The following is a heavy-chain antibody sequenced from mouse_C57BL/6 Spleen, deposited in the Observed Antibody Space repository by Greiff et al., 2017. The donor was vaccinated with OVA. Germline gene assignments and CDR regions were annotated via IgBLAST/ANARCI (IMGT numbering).Heavy chain of an antibody. V-gene: IGHV1-54*01. CDR3: ARSGNYGSSPDY. Sequence: QVQLQQSGAELVRPGTSVKVSCKASGYAFTNYLIEWVKQRPGQGLEWIGVINPGSGGTNYNEKFKGKATLTADKSSSTAYMQLSSLTSEDSAVYFCARSGNYGSSPDYWGQGTTLTVSS. CDR1: GYAFTNYL. J-gene: IGHJ2*01. D-gene: IGHD1-1*01. CDR2: INPGSGGT.